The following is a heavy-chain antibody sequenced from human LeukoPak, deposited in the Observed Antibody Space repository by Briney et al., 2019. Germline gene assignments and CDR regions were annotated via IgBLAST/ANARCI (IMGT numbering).Heavy chain of an antibody. J-gene: IGHJ4*02. CDR2: IKLDGSEK. CDR1: GFTFSNYW. Sequence: GGSLRLSCAASGFTFSNYWMSWVRKAPGKGLEWVANIKLDGSEKYYVVSVKGRFTISRDNAKNSLFLQMNSLRAEDTAVYYCARASGYFHYWGQGTLVTVSS. CDR3: ARASGYFHY. V-gene: IGHV3-7*05.